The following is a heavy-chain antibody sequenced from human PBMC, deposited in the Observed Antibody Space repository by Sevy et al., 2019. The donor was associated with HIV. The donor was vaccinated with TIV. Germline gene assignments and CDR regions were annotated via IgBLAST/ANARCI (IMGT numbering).Heavy chain of an antibody. CDR2: MIPIFGTA. D-gene: IGHD3-10*01. J-gene: IGHJ4*02. V-gene: IGHV1-69*13. CDR3: ARQYGSGSYYYFDY. CDR1: GGTFSSYA. Sequence: ASVKVSCKASGGTFSSYAISWVRQAPGQGLEWMGGMIPIFGTANYAQKFQGRVTITADESTSTAYMELSSLRSEDTAVYYCARQYGSGSYYYFDYWGQGTLVTVSS.